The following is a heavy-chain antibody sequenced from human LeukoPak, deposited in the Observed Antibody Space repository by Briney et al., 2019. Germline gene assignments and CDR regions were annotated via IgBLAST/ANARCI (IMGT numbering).Heavy chain of an antibody. V-gene: IGHV1-2*02. Sequence: GASVKASCKASGYTFTGYYMHWVRQAPGQGLEWMGWINPNSGGTNYAQKFQGRVTMTRDTSISTAYMELSRLRSDDTAVYYCASNYYDSSGYYYEFWGQGTLVTVSS. CDR1: GYTFTGYY. CDR2: INPNSGGT. CDR3: ASNYYDSSGYYYEF. D-gene: IGHD3-22*01. J-gene: IGHJ4*02.